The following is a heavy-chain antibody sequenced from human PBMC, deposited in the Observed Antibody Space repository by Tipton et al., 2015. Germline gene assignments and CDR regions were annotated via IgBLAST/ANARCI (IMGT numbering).Heavy chain of an antibody. Sequence: QLVQSGGEVKKPGTSVKVSCKASGYTFATYGISWVRQAPGQGLEWMGWSSPDGDTTNYAQMFQDRVTMTTDTSTTTAYMELRSLRSDDSAVYYCAREGRSGYVPTRDFDYWGQGTLVTVSS. CDR3: AREGRSGYVPTRDFDY. J-gene: IGHJ4*02. V-gene: IGHV1-18*01. D-gene: IGHD3-22*01. CDR2: SSPDGDTT. CDR1: GYTFATYG.